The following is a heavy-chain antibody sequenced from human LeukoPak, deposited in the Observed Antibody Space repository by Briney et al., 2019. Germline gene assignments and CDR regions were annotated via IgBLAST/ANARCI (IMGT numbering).Heavy chain of an antibody. J-gene: IGHJ4*02. CDR3: TRDPILGAPDYFDY. Sequence: PGGSLRLSCAASGFIFSDFGIHWVRQAPGKGLEWVAVTSPDEGLKFYGDSVKGRFTISRDNSKNTMYLQMNNLREEDTAVYYCTRDPILGAPDYFDYWGQGTLVTVSS. V-gene: IGHV3-30*19. CDR1: GFIFSDFG. D-gene: IGHD1-26*01. CDR2: TSPDEGLK.